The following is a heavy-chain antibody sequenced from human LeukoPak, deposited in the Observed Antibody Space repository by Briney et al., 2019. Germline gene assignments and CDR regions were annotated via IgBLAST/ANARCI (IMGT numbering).Heavy chain of an antibody. CDR2: INPSGGST. V-gene: IGHV1-46*01. D-gene: IGHD2-15*01. Sequence: ASVKVSCKASGYTFTSYYMHWVRRAPGQGLEWMGIINPSGGSTSYAQKFQGRVTMTRDMSTSTVYMELSSLRSEGTAVYYCVVVVVAAYYFDYWGQGTLVTVSS. CDR3: VVVVVAAYYFDY. CDR1: GYTFTSYY. J-gene: IGHJ4*02.